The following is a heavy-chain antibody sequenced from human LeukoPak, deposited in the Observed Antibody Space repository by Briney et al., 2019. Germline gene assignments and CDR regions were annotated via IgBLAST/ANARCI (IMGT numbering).Heavy chain of an antibody. CDR1: GGSFSGYY. CDR2: INHSGRT. Sequence: SETLSLTCAVYGGSFSGYYWSWIRQPPGKGLEWIGEINHSGRTNYNPSLKSRVTISVDTSKNQFSLKLSSVTAADTAVYYCARVSTVLDYYMDVWGKGTTVTISS. CDR3: ARVSTVLDYYMDV. D-gene: IGHD2-8*02. J-gene: IGHJ6*03. V-gene: IGHV4-34*01.